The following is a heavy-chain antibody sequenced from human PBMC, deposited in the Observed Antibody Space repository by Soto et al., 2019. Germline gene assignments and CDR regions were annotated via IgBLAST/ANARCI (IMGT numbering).Heavy chain of an antibody. J-gene: IGHJ4*02. CDR3: ARDSHDYGSGSVVPFDY. V-gene: IGHV3-21*01. CDR1: GVTFSSYS. Sequence: GGALRLSCAASGVTFSSYSMNWVRQAPGKGLEWVSSISSSSSYIYYADSVKGRFTISRDSAKNSLYLQMNSLRAEDTAVYYCARDSHDYGSGSVVPFDYWGQGTLVTVSS. CDR2: ISSSSSYI. D-gene: IGHD3-10*01.